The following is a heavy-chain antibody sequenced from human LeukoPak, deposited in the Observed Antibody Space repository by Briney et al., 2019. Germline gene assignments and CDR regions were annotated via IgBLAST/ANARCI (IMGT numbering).Heavy chain of an antibody. CDR3: ARRSGYLFDY. CDR2: ISHHGANK. J-gene: IGHJ4*02. Sequence: GGSLRLSCVASGFTFSSYGMSWVRQAPGKGLEWVAVISHHGANKFYGDSVKGRFTISRDNSNNMVYLQMNGLRAEDTAVYYCARRSGYLFDYWGQGTLVTVSS. CDR1: GFTFSSYG. V-gene: IGHV3-30*03. D-gene: IGHD3-22*01.